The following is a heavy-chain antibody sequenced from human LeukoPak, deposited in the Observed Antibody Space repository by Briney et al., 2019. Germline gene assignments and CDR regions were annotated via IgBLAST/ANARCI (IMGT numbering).Heavy chain of an antibody. V-gene: IGHV3-21*01. CDR1: GFTFSRYS. CDR2: ISSSSSYI. D-gene: IGHD3-22*01. CDR3: ARDMGENYYDSSGYFIDY. J-gene: IGHJ4*02. Sequence: GSLRLSCAASGFTFSRYSMNWVRQAPGKGLEWVSSISSSSSYIYYADSVKGRFTISRDNAKNSLYLQMNSLRAEDTAVYYCARDMGENYYDSSGYFIDYWGQGTLVTVSS.